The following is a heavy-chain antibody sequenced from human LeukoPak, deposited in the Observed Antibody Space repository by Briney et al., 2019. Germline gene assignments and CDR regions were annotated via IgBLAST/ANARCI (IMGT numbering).Heavy chain of an antibody. V-gene: IGHV1-2*02. D-gene: IGHD3-22*01. CDR3: ASEMYYYDSSGYYSYGRFDY. CDR2: INPNSGGT. J-gene: IGHJ4*02. Sequence: ASVKVSCKTSGYTFITYYMHWLRQAPGQGLEWMGWINPNSGGTNYAQKFQGRVTMTRDTSISSAYMELSRLRSDDTAVYYCASEMYYYDSSGYYSYGRFDYWGQGTLVTVSS. CDR1: GYTFITYY.